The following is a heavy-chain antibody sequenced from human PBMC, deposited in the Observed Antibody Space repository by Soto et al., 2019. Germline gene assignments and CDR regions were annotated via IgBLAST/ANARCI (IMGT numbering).Heavy chain of an antibody. V-gene: IGHV3-30*18. CDR2: ISYDGSNK. CDR1: GFTFSSYG. CDR3: AKDRAQQLYDY. Sequence: PGGSLRLSCAASGFTFSSYGMHWVRQAPGKGLEWVAVISYDGSNKYYADSVKGRFTISRDNSKNTLYLQMNSLRAEDTAVYYCAKDRAQQLYDYWGQGTLVTVSS. J-gene: IGHJ4*02. D-gene: IGHD6-13*01.